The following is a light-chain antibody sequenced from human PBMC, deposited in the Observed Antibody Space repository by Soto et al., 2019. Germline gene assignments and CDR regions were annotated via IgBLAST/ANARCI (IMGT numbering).Light chain of an antibody. CDR1: TSNIGSNF. Sequence: QSALTQPPSASGTPGQRVTISCSGSTSNIGSNFVYWYQQVPGTPPKLLIYRNNQRRSGVPDRFSGSKSGTSASLAISGLRSEDEADYYCATWDDSLSGYVIFGGGTKVTVL. V-gene: IGLV1-47*01. CDR2: RNN. CDR3: ATWDDSLSGYVI. J-gene: IGLJ2*01.